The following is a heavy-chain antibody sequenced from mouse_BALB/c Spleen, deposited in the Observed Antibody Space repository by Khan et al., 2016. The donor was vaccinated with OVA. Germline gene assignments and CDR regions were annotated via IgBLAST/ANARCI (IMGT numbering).Heavy chain of an antibody. D-gene: IGHD3-1*01. V-gene: IGHV1-63*02. Sequence: QVQLKESGGELVRPGTSVKMSCKAAGYTFTNYWIGWVKQRPGHGLEWIGDIYPGGGYTNYNEKFKGKATLTADTSSSTAYMQLSSLTSEDSAIYYCARRAAARATWDYFDYWGQGATLTVSS. CDR3: ARRAAARATWDYFDY. CDR2: IYPGGGYT. J-gene: IGHJ2*01. CDR1: GYTFTNYW.